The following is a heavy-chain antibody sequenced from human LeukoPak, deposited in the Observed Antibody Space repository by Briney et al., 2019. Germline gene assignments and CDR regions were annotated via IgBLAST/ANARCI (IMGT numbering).Heavy chain of an antibody. CDR2: IYSIGST. D-gene: IGHD5-18*01. CDR3: ARVVRDGYSDY. J-gene: IGHJ4*02. V-gene: IGHV4-59*01. Sequence: SESLSLTWTVAGGSTISYYWSWMRQPPGKGLEFIGYIYSIGSTNYNPSLKSRVTISVDTPKNQSSLKLSSVTAADTAMYYCARVVRDGYSDYWGQGNLVSVFS. CDR1: GGSTISYY.